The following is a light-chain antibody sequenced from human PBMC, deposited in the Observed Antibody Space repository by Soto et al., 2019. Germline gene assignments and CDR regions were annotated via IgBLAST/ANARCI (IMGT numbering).Light chain of an antibody. J-gene: IGKJ4*01. CDR1: QSVSSNY. V-gene: IGKV3-20*01. CDR2: GAF. Sequence: EIVLTQSPGTLSLSPGERATFSCRASQSVSSNYLAWYQQKPGQAPRLLIYGAFKRATGIPDRFSGSGSGTDFTLTISSLEPEDVAVDFCQHRAGGTPALTVGGGTKLDSK. CDR3: QHRAGGTPALT.